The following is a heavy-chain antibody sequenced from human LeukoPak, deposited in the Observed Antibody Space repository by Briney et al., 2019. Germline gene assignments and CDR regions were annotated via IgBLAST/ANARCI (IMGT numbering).Heavy chain of an antibody. J-gene: IGHJ4*02. Sequence: GGSLRLSCAAAGFTFSSYEMNWVRQAPGTGLEWVSYTSSRGDIIYYADSVKGRFTISRDNAKNSLYLQMNSLRAEDTAVYYCASCSSSETYYFDYWGQGTLVTVSS. V-gene: IGHV3-48*03. CDR2: TSSRGDII. D-gene: IGHD6-13*01. CDR3: ASCSSSETYYFDY. CDR1: GFTFSSYE.